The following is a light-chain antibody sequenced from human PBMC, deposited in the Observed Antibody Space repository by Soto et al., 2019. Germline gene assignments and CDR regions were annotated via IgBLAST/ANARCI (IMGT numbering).Light chain of an antibody. CDR3: QQLNSYPRSP. CDR2: AAS. V-gene: IGKV1-9*01. CDR1: QGISRY. J-gene: IGKJ5*01. Sequence: DIQLTQSPSFLSASVGDRVTITCRASQGISRYLAWYQQKPGKAPKLLIYAASTLQGGVPSRFSGSGSGKEFALTSSSRQPEDVAPYCCQQLNSYPRSPFGQGTRLDIK.